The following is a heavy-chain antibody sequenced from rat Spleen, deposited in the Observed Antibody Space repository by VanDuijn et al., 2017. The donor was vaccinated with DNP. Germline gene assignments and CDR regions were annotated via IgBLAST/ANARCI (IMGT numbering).Heavy chain of an antibody. CDR2: IRYDSGSI. V-gene: IGHV5-22*01. D-gene: IGHD4-3*01. CDR3: VRWYNSGYYFDY. CDR1: GFAFSDYY. Sequence: EVQLVESGGGLVQPGGSLNLSCAASGFAFSDYYMAWVRQAPTKGLEWVAYIRYDSGSIQYGDSGKGRFTIFRDNAKSTLYLQMNSLRSEDMATYYCVRWYNSGYYFDYWGQGVMVTVSS. J-gene: IGHJ2*01.